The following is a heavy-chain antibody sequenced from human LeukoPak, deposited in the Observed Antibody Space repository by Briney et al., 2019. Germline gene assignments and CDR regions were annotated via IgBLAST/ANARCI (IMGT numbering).Heavy chain of an antibody. J-gene: IGHJ4*02. CDR2: IYYSGST. CDR1: GGSISSGGYY. V-gene: IGHV4-31*03. Sequence: SQTLSLTCTVSGGSISSGGYYWSWIRQHPGKGLEWIGYIYYSGSTYYNPSLKSRATISVDTSKNQFSLKLSSVTAADTAVYYCARDSSTSGIDYWGQGTLVTVSS. D-gene: IGHD2-2*01. CDR3: ARDSSTSGIDY.